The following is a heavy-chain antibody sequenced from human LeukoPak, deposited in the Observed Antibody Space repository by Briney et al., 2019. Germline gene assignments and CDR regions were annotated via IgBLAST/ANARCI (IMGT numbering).Heavy chain of an antibody. Sequence: PSETLSLTCTVSGGSISTYYWSWIRQPPGKGLEYIGEIYYSGSTNYNPSLKSRVTMSLDTSKNQFSLKLSSVTAADTAVYYCARGLSPRINMVRGVRPPFRGVFDYWGQGTLVTVSS. D-gene: IGHD3-10*01. CDR3: ARGLSPRINMVRGVRPPFRGVFDY. CDR2: IYYSGST. CDR1: GGSISTYY. J-gene: IGHJ4*02. V-gene: IGHV4-59*12.